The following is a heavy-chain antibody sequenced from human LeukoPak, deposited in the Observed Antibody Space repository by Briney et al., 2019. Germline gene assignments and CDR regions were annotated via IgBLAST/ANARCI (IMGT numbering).Heavy chain of an antibody. Sequence: SETLSLTCTVSGGSISSSSYYWGWIRQPPGKGLEWIGSIYYSGSTYYNPSLKGRVTISVDTSKNQFSLKLSSVTAADTAVYYCAGYSSGYFNWFDPWGQGTLVTVSS. CDR1: GGSISSSSYY. J-gene: IGHJ5*02. CDR2: IYYSGST. V-gene: IGHV4-39*07. CDR3: AGYSSGYFNWFDP. D-gene: IGHD3-22*01.